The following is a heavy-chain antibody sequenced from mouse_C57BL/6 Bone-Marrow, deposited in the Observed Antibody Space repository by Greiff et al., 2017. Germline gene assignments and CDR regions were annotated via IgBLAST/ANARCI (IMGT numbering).Heavy chain of an antibody. Sequence: EVQLVESGPGLVKPSQSLSLSCSASGYSITSGYFWNWIRQYPGNELEWMGYRSYDGSNNYNPSLKKRIAIARDTSKNQFYLKLNSVTTEDTATYYCARGGIYYDPWFAYWGQGTLVTVSA. D-gene: IGHD2-4*01. CDR1: GYSITSGYF. CDR3: ARGGIYYDPWFAY. J-gene: IGHJ3*01. V-gene: IGHV3-6*01. CDR2: RSYDGSN.